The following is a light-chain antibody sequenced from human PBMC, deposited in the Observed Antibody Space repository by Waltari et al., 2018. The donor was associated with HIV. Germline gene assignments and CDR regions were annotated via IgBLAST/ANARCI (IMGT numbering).Light chain of an antibody. J-gene: IGLJ2*01. CDR1: SPNIGNNY. CDR2: DNN. V-gene: IGLV1-51*01. CDR3: GTWDSSLSAKVV. Sequence: QSVLTQPPSVSAAPGQKVTISCSGSSPNIGNNYVSWYQQLPGTAPKLLIYDNNKRPSGIPDRFSGSKSGTSATLGITGLQTGDEADYYCGTWDSSLSAKVVFGGGTKLTVL.